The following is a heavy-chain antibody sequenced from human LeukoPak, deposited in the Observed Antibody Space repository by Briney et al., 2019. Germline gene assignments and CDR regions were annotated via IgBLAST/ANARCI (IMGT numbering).Heavy chain of an antibody. CDR1: GYSFTSYW. CDR3: ARQDGSGIYYFDY. CDR2: IYPVNSDT. Sequence: GESLKISCKGSGYSFTSYWIGWVRQMPGKGLEWMGIIYPVNSDTRYSPSFQGQVTISADKSASTAYLQWSSLKASDTAIYFCARQDGSGIYYFDYWGQGTLVTVSS. V-gene: IGHV5-51*01. D-gene: IGHD3-10*01. J-gene: IGHJ4*02.